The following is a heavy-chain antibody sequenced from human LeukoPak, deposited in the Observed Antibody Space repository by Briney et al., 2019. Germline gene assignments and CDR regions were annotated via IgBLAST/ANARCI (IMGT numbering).Heavy chain of an antibody. CDR3: ARGGHRRYYYTSGSAFDP. J-gene: IGHJ5*02. CDR1: GFTFSSYG. CDR2: ISGSGGST. Sequence: GGTLRLSCAASGFTFSSYGMSWVRQAPGKGLEWVSAISGSGGSTYYADSVKGRFTISRDNSKNTLYLQMNSLRAEDTAVYYCARGGHRRYYYTSGSAFDPWGQGTLVTVSS. V-gene: IGHV3-23*01. D-gene: IGHD3-10*01.